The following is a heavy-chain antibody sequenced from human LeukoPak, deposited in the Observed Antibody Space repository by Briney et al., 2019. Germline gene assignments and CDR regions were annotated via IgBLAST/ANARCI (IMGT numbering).Heavy chain of an antibody. V-gene: IGHV3-74*01. D-gene: IGHD1-26*01. CDR2: INGDGNFA. Sequence: GGSLRLSCAASGFTFSRYWLHWVRQPPGEGLVWVARINGDGNFADYANSVRARFTISRDDARNTLFLEMNSLRGDDTAVYYCARDGSGTLPFDYWGQGALVTVSS. CDR3: ARDGSGTLPFDY. CDR1: GFTFSRYW. J-gene: IGHJ4*02.